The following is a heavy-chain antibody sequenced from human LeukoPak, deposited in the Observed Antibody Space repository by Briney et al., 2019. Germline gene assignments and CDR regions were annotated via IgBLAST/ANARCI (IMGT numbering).Heavy chain of an antibody. CDR3: ARDARYYYDSSGYYYGPTGY. J-gene: IGHJ4*02. CDR2: ISAYNGNT. V-gene: IGHV1-18*01. CDR1: GYTFTSYG. D-gene: IGHD3-22*01. Sequence: ASVTVSCKASGYTFTSYGISWVRQAPGQGLEWMEWISAYNGNTNYAQKLQGRVTMTTDTSTSTAYMELRSLRSDDTAVYYCARDARYYYDSSGYYYGPTGYWGQGTLVTVSS.